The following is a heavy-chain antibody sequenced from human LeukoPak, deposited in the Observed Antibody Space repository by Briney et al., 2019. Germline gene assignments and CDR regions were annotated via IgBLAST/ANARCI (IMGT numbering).Heavy chain of an antibody. CDR2: IIPIFGTA. D-gene: IGHD3-16*01. J-gene: IGHJ6*04. V-gene: IGHV1-69*01. Sequence: GSSVKVSCKASGGTFSSYAISWVRQAPGQGLERMGGIIPIFGTANYAQKFQGRVTITADESTSTAYMELSSLRSEDTAVYYCATGSLGEFGSRYYGMDVWGKGTTVTVSS. CDR1: GGTFSSYA. CDR3: ATGSLGEFGSRYYGMDV.